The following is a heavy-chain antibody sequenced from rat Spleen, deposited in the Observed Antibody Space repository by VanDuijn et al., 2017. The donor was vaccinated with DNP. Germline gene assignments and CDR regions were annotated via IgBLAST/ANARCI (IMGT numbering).Heavy chain of an antibody. V-gene: IGHV5-22*01. Sequence: EVQLVESGGGLVQPGRSLKLSCAASGFTFSDYYMAWVRQAPKKGLEWVASISYEGSSTYYGDSVKGRVTITRDNAKSTLYLQMNRLRSEDKATYYCARKDAPGTGSPFDYWGQGVMVTVSS. CDR1: GFTFSDYY. D-gene: IGHD5-1*01. CDR2: ISYEGSST. J-gene: IGHJ2*01. CDR3: ARKDAPGTGSPFDY.